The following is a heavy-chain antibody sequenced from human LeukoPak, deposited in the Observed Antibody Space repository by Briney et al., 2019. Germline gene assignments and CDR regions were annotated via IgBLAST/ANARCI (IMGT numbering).Heavy chain of an antibody. V-gene: IGHV1-46*01. CDR3: ARATEGGSYYAWFDP. D-gene: IGHD1-26*01. CDR1: GYTFTSYY. J-gene: IGHJ5*02. Sequence: ASVKVSCKASGYTFTSYYMHRVRQAPGQGLEWMGIINPSGGSTSYAQKFQGRVTMTRDTSTSTVYMELSSLRSEDTAVYYCARATEGGSYYAWFDPWGQGTLVTVSS. CDR2: INPSGGST.